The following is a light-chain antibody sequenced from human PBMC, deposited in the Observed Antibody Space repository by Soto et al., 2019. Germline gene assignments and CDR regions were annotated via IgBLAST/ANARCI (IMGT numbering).Light chain of an antibody. CDR3: QQYGSSGT. CDR2: GAS. J-gene: IGKJ1*01. V-gene: IGKV3-20*01. Sequence: EIVLTQSPGTLSLSPGERATLSCRASQSVSNNYLAWYQQKPGQAPRLLIYGASNRATGIPDRFSGSGSGKEFTLTISRLEPEEFAVYYCQQYGSSGTFGQGTKVEIK. CDR1: QSVSNNY.